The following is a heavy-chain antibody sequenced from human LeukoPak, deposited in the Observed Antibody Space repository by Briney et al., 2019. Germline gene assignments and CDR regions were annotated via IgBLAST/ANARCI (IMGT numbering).Heavy chain of an antibody. Sequence: GGSLRLSCAASGFTFSSYWMHWVRQAPGKGLVGVSRINDDGRSTSYADSVKGRFTISRDNAKNTLYLQMNSLRAEDTALYYCAKDIRWDQRRAFDIWGQGTMVTVSS. CDR1: GFTFSSYW. J-gene: IGHJ3*02. V-gene: IGHV3-74*01. CDR3: AKDIRWDQRRAFDI. CDR2: INDDGRST. D-gene: IGHD1-26*01.